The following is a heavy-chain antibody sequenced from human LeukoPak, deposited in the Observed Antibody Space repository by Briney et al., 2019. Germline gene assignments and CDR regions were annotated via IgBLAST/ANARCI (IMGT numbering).Heavy chain of an antibody. J-gene: IGHJ5*02. CDR3: ARDNLVGDNAWWFDP. CDR1: GYTFTGYY. CDR2: INPTGGST. D-gene: IGHD1-26*01. Sequence: GASVKVSCKASGYTFTGYYMHWVRQAPGQGLEWMGLINPTGGSTGYAQKFQGRVTMTRDMSTSTDYMELSSLRSEDTAIYYCARDNLVGDNAWWFDPWGQGTLVTVSS. V-gene: IGHV1-46*01.